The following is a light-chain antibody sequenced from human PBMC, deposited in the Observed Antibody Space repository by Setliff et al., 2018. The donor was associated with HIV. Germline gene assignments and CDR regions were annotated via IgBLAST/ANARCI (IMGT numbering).Light chain of an antibody. V-gene: IGLV7-46*01. J-gene: IGLJ1*01. Sequence: QAVVTQESSLTVSPGGTISLTCVSSTGAVTSGHYPHWFQQKPGQVPRPLIYDATKRHSWTPSRFSGSLLRDKAALTLSNAQAEDEADYYCLLSYGGARVFGSGTKVTVL. CDR2: DAT. CDR3: LLSYGGARV. CDR1: TGAVTSGHY.